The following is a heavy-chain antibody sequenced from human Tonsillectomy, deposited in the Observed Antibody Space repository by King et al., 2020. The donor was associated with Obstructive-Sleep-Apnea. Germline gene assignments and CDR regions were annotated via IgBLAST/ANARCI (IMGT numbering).Heavy chain of an antibody. V-gene: IGHV4-30-2*01. J-gene: IGHJ1*01. CDR3: ARVYYDSSTSAEYFQH. D-gene: IGHD3-22*01. CDR2: IYHSGST. Sequence: QLQESGSGLVKPSQTLSLTCAVSGGSISSGGYSWSWIRQPPGKGLEWIGYIYHSGSTYYNPSLKSRVTISVDRSKNQFSLKLSSVTAADTAVYYCARVYYDSSTSAEYFQHWGQGTLVTVSS. CDR1: GGSISSGGYS.